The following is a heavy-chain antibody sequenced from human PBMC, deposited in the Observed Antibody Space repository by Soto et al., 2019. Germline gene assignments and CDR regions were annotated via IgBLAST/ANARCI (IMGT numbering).Heavy chain of an antibody. CDR3: AREPYYYDSSGYGPFDY. CDR1: GFTFSSYG. CDR2: IWYDGNNK. D-gene: IGHD3-22*01. V-gene: IGHV3-33*01. J-gene: IGHJ4*02. Sequence: GGSLRLSCAASGFTFSSYGMHWVRQAPGKGLEWVAVIWYDGNNKYYADSVKGRFTISRDNSKNTLYLQMNSLRAEDTAVYYCAREPYYYDSSGYGPFDYWGQGTLVTVYS.